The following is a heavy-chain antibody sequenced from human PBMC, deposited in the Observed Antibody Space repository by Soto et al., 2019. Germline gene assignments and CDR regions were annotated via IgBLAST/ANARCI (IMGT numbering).Heavy chain of an antibody. J-gene: IGHJ4*02. D-gene: IGHD3-10*01. CDR1: GGSFSGYY. V-gene: IGHV4-34*01. CDR3: AGGARITMVRGVNGLDY. CDR2: INHSGST. Sequence: SETLSLTCAVYGGSFSGYYWSWIRKPPGKGLEGIGEINHSGSTNYNPSLKSRVTISVDTSKNQVSLKLSSVPAADTAVYYCAGGARITMVRGVNGLDYWGQGTLVTVSS.